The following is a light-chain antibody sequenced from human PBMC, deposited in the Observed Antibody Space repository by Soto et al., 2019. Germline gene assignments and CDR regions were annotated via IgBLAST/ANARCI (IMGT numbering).Light chain of an antibody. CDR2: DNN. CDR1: SSNFENNY. Sequence: QSVLTQPPSVSAAPGQKVTISCSGRSSNFENNYVSWYQQLPGTAPKLLIYDNNKRPSGIPDRFSGSKSGTSATLGITGLQTGDEADYYCGTWDSSLSAPKIFGTGTKVTVL. CDR3: GTWDSSLSAPKI. J-gene: IGLJ1*01. V-gene: IGLV1-51*01.